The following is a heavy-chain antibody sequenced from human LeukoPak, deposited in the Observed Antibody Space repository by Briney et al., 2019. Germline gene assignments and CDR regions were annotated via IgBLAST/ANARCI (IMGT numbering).Heavy chain of an antibody. V-gene: IGHV1-2*02. Sequence: ASVKVSCKASGYTFTGYYMHWVRQAPGQGLEWMGWINPNSGGTNYAQKFQGRVTMTRDTSISTAYMELSRLRSDDTAVYYCARQTHRTADQFDPWGQGTLVTVSS. CDR2: INPNSGGT. CDR1: GYTFTGYY. J-gene: IGHJ5*02. D-gene: IGHD2-2*01. CDR3: ARQTHRTADQFDP.